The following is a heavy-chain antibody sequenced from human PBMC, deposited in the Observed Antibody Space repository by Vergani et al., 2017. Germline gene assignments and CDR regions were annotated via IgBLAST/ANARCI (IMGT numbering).Heavy chain of an antibody. D-gene: IGHD3-22*01. Sequence: QVTLKESGPALMKPTQTLTLTCTFSGFSLTTYGMRVSWIRQPPGKALEWLARIDWDDDTYYRTSLRTRLTISKDTFKNQVALTMTNMDPVDTATYYCARTLSDSRGYYLDYWGQGILVTVSS. CDR3: ARTLSDSRGYYLDY. CDR1: GFSLTTYGMR. CDR2: IDWDDDT. V-gene: IGHV2-70*04. J-gene: IGHJ4*02.